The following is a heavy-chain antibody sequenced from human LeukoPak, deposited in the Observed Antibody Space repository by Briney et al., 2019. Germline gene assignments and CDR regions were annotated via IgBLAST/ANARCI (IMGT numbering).Heavy chain of an antibody. J-gene: IGHJ4*02. CDR3: ARQGYCSGGNCYDFDY. CDR1: GYSFTGYW. CDR2: IYPGDSDT. Sequence: GESLKISCKGSGYSFTGYWIGWVRQMPGKGLEWMGIIYPGDSDTRYSPSFQGQVTISVDKSISTAYLQWSSLKASGTAMYYCARQGYCSGGNCYDFDYWGQGTLVTVSS. V-gene: IGHV5-51*01. D-gene: IGHD2-15*01.